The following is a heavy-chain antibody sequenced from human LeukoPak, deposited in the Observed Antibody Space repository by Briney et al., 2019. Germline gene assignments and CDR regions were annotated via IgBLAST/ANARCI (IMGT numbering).Heavy chain of an antibody. J-gene: IGHJ4*02. CDR1: GFTFDDYT. V-gene: IGHV3-43*01. CDR3: AKDRRGLLDY. Sequence: GGSLRLSCAASGFTFDDYTKHWVRQAPGKGLEWVSLISWDGGSTYYADSVKGRFTISRDNSKNSLYLQMNSLRTEDTALYYCAKDRRGLLDYWGQGTLVTVSS. D-gene: IGHD3-16*01. CDR2: ISWDGGST.